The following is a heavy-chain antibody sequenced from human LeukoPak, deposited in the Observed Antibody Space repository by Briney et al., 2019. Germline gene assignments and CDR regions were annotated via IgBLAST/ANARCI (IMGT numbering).Heavy chain of an antibody. Sequence: PSETLSLTCAVYGGSFSSYYWSWIRQPPGKGLEWIGYIYYSGSTNYNPSLKSRVTISVDTSKNQFSLKLSSVTAADTAVYYCARGFYDLWSGYYIDYWGQGTLVTVSS. CDR1: GGSFSSYY. CDR2: IYYSGST. D-gene: IGHD3-3*01. J-gene: IGHJ4*02. V-gene: IGHV4-59*08. CDR3: ARGFYDLWSGYYIDY.